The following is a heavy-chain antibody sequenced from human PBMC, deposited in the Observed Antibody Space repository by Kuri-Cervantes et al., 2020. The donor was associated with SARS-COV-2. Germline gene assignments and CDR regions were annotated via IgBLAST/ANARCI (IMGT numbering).Heavy chain of an antibody. CDR1: GGSISSSSYY. J-gene: IGHJ4*02. V-gene: IGHV4-39*07. CDR2: IYYSGST. CDR3: ARVRAKVGGNVDY. D-gene: IGHD4-23*01. Sequence: SETLSLTCTVSGGSISSSSYYWGWIRQPPGKGLEWIGSIYYSGSTYYNPSLESRVTISVDTSKNQFSLKLSSVTAADTAVYYCARVRAKVGGNVDYWGQGTLVTVSS.